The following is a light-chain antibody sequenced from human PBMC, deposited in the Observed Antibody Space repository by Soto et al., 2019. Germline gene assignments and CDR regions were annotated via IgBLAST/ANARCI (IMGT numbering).Light chain of an antibody. Sequence: DIVLTQSPGTLSVSPGERATLSCRASQSFSSNSLAWYQQKPGQAPRLLIYGTSNRATGVPDRFSGSGSGTDFPLTICRLEPEDFAMYYCQQFGTTPWTFGQGTKVEIK. V-gene: IGKV3-20*01. CDR3: QQFGTTPWT. CDR1: QSFSSNS. J-gene: IGKJ1*01. CDR2: GTS.